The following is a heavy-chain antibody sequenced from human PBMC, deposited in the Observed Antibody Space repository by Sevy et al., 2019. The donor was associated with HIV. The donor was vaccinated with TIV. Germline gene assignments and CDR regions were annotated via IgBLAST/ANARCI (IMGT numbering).Heavy chain of an antibody. V-gene: IGHV4-59*01. CDR1: GVSISPYY. Sequence: SETLSLTCTVSGVSISPYYWAWIRQPPGKGPECIGFSGSTNYNPSLKTRVTTSVDTSKNQFSLKLSSVTAADTAIYYCARGGPNQHQLDYFDYWGQGTLVTVSS. CDR2: SGST. CDR3: ARGGPNQHQLDYFDY. J-gene: IGHJ4*02. D-gene: IGHD1-1*01.